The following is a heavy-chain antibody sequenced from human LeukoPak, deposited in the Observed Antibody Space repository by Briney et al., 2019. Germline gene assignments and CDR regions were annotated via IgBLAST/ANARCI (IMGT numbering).Heavy chain of an antibody. CDR3: ARDGSGYSSHRY. CDR2: IYYTET. V-gene: IGHV4-59*02. Sequence: SETLSLTCTVSGGSVSNYYWSWIRQSPGKGLEWIGYIYYTETSYNPSLKSRVTISADTSKNQFSLKLYSVTAADTAVYYCARDGSGYSSHRYWGQGTLVTVSS. CDR1: GGSVSNYY. J-gene: IGHJ4*02. D-gene: IGHD3-22*01.